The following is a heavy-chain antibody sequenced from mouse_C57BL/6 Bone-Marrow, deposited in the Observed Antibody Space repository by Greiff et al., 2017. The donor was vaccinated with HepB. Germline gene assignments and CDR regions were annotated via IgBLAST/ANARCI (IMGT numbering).Heavy chain of an antibody. CDR2: IYPGSGST. CDR3: ARREGSSGSWFAY. J-gene: IGHJ3*01. Sequence: QVQLQQSGAELVKPGASVKMSCKASGYTFTSYWITWVKQRPGQGLEWIGDIYPGSGSTNYNEKFKSKATLTVDTSSSTAYMQLSSLTSEDSAVYYCARREGSSGSWFAYWGQGTLVTVSA. D-gene: IGHD3-2*02. V-gene: IGHV1-55*01. CDR1: GYTFTSYW.